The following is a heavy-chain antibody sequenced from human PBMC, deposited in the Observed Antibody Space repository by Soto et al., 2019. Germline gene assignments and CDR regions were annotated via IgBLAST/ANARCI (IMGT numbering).Heavy chain of an antibody. D-gene: IGHD2-15*01. Sequence: QVQLQESGPGLVKPSQTLSLTCTVSGGSISSGDYYWSWIRQPPGKGLEWIGLIYYSRSTYYNPFLKSRVIISVDTSNTQFSLKLSSVPAADTAVYSCARASLVATDVWRQGTTVTVSS. V-gene: IGHV4-30-4*01. CDR3: ARASLVATDV. CDR1: GGSISSGDYY. J-gene: IGHJ6*02. CDR2: IYYSRST.